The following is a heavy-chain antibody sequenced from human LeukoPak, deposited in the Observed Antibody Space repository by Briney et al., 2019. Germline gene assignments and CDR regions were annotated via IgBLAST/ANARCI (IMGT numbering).Heavy chain of an antibody. Sequence: ASVKVSCKASGGTFSSYAISWVRQAPGQGLEWMGGIIPIFGTANYAQKFQGRVTITADESTSTAYMELSSLRSEDTAVYYCARYYYDSSGYSPFDYWGQGTLVTVSS. J-gene: IGHJ4*02. CDR2: IIPIFGTA. V-gene: IGHV1-69*13. CDR3: ARYYYDSSGYSPFDY. CDR1: GGTFSSYA. D-gene: IGHD3-22*01.